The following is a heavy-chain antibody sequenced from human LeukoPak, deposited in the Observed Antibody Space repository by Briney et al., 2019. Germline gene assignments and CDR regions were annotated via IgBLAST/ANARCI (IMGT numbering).Heavy chain of an antibody. CDR2: ISAYNGNT. CDR3: ARDGLRLGELSPTPDY. CDR1: GYTFTSYG. D-gene: IGHD3-16*02. V-gene: IGHV1-18*01. J-gene: IGHJ4*02. Sequence: ASVKVSCKASGYTFTSYGISWVRQAPGQGLEWMGWISAYNGNTNYAQKLQGRVTMTTDTSTSTAYMELRSLRSDDTAVYYCARDGLRLGELSPTPDYWRQGTLVTVSS.